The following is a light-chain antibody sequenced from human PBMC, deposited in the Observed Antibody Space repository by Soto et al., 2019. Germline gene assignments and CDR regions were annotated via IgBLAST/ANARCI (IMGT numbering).Light chain of an antibody. CDR3: LQDYNCPPA. CDR2: DAS. V-gene: IGKV1-5*01. CDR1: QSISSW. J-gene: IGKJ1*01. Sequence: DIQMTQSPSTLSASVGDRVTITCRASQSISSWLDWYQQKPGKAPKLLIYDASSLESGVPSRFRGSGSGTDFTLTISSLQPEDFATYYCLQDYNCPPAFGQGTKVDNK.